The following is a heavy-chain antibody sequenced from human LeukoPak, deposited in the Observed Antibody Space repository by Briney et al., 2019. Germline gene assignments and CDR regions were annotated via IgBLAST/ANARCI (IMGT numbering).Heavy chain of an antibody. J-gene: IGHJ5*02. D-gene: IGHD2-2*01. CDR3: ARGTQDIVVVPAVVDWFDP. CDR1: GGSFRGYY. V-gene: IGHV4-34*01. Sequence: SETLSLTCAVYGGSFRGYYWSWIRQPPGKGLEWIGEINHSGSTNYNPSLKSRVTISVDTSKNQFSLKLSSVTAADTAVYYCARGTQDIVVVPAVVDWFDPWGQGTLVTVSS. CDR2: INHSGST.